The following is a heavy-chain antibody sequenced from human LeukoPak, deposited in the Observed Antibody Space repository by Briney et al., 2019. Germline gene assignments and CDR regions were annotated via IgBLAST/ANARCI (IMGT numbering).Heavy chain of an antibody. J-gene: IGHJ4*02. CDR2: IYYSGST. CDR3: ARDAFRNYYDRSDPYYGFDF. V-gene: IGHV4-59*01. CDR1: GGSISSYY. Sequence: SETLSLTCTVSGGSISSYYWSWIRQPPGKGLEWIGYIYYSGSTNYNPSLKSRVTISLDTPKNQFSLKLSSVTAADTAVYYCARDAFRNYYDRSDPYYGFDFWGQGTLVTVSS. D-gene: IGHD3-22*01.